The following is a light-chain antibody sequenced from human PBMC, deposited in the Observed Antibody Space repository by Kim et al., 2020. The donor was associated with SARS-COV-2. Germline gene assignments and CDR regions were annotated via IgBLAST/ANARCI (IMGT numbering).Light chain of an antibody. CDR2: DAS. CDR1: RSVNSD. Sequence: LSAGERATLSCRASRSVNSDLAWYQHKPGQAPRLLIYDASNRATGVPSRFSGSGSGTDFTLTISSLEPEDFAVYYCQQRKDWPVTFGQGTRLEIK. J-gene: IGKJ5*01. V-gene: IGKV3-11*01. CDR3: QQRKDWPVT.